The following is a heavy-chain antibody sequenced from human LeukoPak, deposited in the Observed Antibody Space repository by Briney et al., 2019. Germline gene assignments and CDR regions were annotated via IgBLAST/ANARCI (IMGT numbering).Heavy chain of an antibody. V-gene: IGHV3-48*04. CDR2: ISSSGSTI. D-gene: IGHD6-13*01. CDR1: GFTFSSYA. J-gene: IGHJ3*02. CDR3: ARGMGIPDAFDI. Sequence: GGSPRLSCAASGFTFSSYAMHWVRQAPGKGLEWVSYISSSGSTIYYADSVKGRFTISRDNAKNSLYLQMNSLRAEDTAVYYCARGMGIPDAFDIWGQGTMVTVSS.